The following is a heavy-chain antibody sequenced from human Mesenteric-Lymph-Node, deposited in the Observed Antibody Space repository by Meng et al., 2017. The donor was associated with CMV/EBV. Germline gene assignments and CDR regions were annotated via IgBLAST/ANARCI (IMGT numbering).Heavy chain of an antibody. CDR3: VKALRGYYYYGMDV. J-gene: IGHJ6*02. Sequence: GGSLRLSCTVSGFTFHNYAMSWVRQAPGKGLEWVSYISSSSTTIYYADSVRGRFTISRDNAKNSLSLQMNNLRPEDTALYYCVKALRGYYYYGMDVWGQGTTVTVSS. V-gene: IGHV3-48*04. D-gene: IGHD2-8*01. CDR2: ISSSSTTI. CDR1: GFTFHNYA.